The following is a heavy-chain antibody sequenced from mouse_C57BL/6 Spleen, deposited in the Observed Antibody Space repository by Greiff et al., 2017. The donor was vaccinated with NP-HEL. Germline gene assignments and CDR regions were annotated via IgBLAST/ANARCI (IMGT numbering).Heavy chain of an antibody. CDR2: INYDGSST. CDR1: GFTFSDYY. D-gene: IGHD2-1*01. J-gene: IGHJ4*01. V-gene: IGHV5-16*01. CDR3: ARDRGIYFMDY. Sequence: EVQVVESEGGLVQPGSSMKLSCTASGFTFSDYYMAWVRQVPEKGLEWVANINYDGSSTYYLDSLKSRFIISRDNAKNILYLQMSSLKSEDTATYYCARDRGIYFMDYWGQGTSVTVSS.